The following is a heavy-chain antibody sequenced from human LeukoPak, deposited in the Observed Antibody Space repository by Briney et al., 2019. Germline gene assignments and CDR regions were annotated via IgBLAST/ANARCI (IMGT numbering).Heavy chain of an antibody. CDR2: INPNSGGT. CDR3: ATLGYCSGGSCYPTFDY. V-gene: IGHV1-2*06. J-gene: IGHJ4*02. Sequence: ASVKVSCRASGYTLTGYYMHWVRQAPGQGLEWMGRINPNSGGTNYAQKFQGRVTMTRDTSISTAYMELSRLRSDDTAVYYCATLGYCSGGSCYPTFDYWGQGTLVTVSS. CDR1: GYTLTGYY. D-gene: IGHD2-15*01.